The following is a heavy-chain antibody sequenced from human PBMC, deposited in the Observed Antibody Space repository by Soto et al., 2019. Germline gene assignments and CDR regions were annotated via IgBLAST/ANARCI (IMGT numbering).Heavy chain of an antibody. D-gene: IGHD6-6*01. Sequence: QVQLVQSGAEVKKPGASVKVSCKASGYTFTGYYMHWVRQAPGQGLEWMGWINPNSGGTNYAQKFQGWVTMTRDTSINTAYMELSRLRSDDTAVYYCARGARYSSSWPYYYYGMDVWGQGTTVTVSS. CDR3: ARGARYSSSWPYYYYGMDV. V-gene: IGHV1-2*04. CDR1: GYTFTGYY. J-gene: IGHJ6*02. CDR2: INPNSGGT.